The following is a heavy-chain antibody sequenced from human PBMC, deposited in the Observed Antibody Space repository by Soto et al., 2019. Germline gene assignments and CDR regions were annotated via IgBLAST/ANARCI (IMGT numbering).Heavy chain of an antibody. CDR2: IKHDGSVQ. V-gene: IGHV3-7*03. D-gene: IGHD4-4*01. J-gene: IGHJ4*02. CDR3: ARAPYSNAWYRFDL. CDR1: GFTFSGYW. Sequence: PXVSLRLSCEASGFTFSGYWMSWVRQAPGKGLEWVADIKHDGSVQYYVDSVKGRLTISRDNAKKQLYLQMNGLRAEDTALYYCARAPYSNAWYRFDLWGQGTLVTVSS.